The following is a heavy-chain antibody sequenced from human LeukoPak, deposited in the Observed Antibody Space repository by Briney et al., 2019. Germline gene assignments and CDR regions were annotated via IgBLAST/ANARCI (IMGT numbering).Heavy chain of an antibody. Sequence: PGGSLRLSCAASGFTFSSYAMTWVRQAPGKGLEWVSAVSGSGGHTYYADSVKGRFTISRDNSKNTLYLQMDTLRAEDTAVHYCAKDAALYPFFFDYWGQGTLVTVSS. V-gene: IGHV3-23*01. J-gene: IGHJ4*02. D-gene: IGHD3-16*01. CDR3: AKDAALYPFFFDY. CDR1: GFTFSSYA. CDR2: VSGSGGHT.